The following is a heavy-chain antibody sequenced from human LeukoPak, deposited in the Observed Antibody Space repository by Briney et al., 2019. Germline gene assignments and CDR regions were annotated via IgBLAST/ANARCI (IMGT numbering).Heavy chain of an antibody. CDR2: ISSSSSYI. V-gene: IGHV3-21*01. Sequence: PGGSLRLSCAASGFTFSSYSMNWVRQAPGKGLEWVSSISSSSSYIYYADSVKGRFTISRDNAKNSLYLQMNSLRAEDTAVYYCARDRENCSGGSCYSMAPDGMDVWGQGTTVTVSS. CDR3: ARDRENCSGGSCYSMAPDGMDV. D-gene: IGHD2-15*01. J-gene: IGHJ6*02. CDR1: GFTFSSYS.